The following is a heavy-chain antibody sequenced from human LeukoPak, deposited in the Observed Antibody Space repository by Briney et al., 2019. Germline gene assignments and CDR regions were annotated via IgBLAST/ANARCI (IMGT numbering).Heavy chain of an antibody. D-gene: IGHD2-15*01. J-gene: IGHJ4*02. CDR1: GFTFSTYW. V-gene: IGHV3-7*01. Sequence: PGGSLRLSCVASGFTFSTYWMNWVRQAPGKGLERVGTINPDGSDKYYVDSVKGRFTISRDNAKTSLYLQINSLRADDTALYFCARGIVVVVGASDHFDYWGQGTLITVSS. CDR2: INPDGSDK. CDR3: ARGIVVVVGASDHFDY.